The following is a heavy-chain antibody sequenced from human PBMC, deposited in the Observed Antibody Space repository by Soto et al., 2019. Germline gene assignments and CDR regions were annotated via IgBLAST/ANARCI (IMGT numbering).Heavy chain of an antibody. CDR3: AREMVSDFWSGPQHHDAFDI. V-gene: IGHV1-2*04. D-gene: IGHD3-3*01. Sequence: RASVKVSCKASGYTFTGYYMHWVRQAPGQGLEWMGWINPNSGGTNYAQKFQGWVTMTRDTSISTAYMELSRLRSDDTAVYYCAREMVSDFWSGPQHHDAFDIWGQGTMVTVSS. J-gene: IGHJ3*02. CDR2: INPNSGGT. CDR1: GYTFTGYY.